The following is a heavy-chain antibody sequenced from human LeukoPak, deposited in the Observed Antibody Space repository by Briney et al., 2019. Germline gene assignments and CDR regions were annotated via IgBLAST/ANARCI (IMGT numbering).Heavy chain of an antibody. CDR3: ARGARGYSYG. V-gene: IGHV4-61*01. Sequence: SETLSPTCTVSGGSVSSGSYYWSWIRQPPGKGLEWIGYIYYSGSTNYNPSLKSRVTISVDTSKNQFSLKLSSVTAADTAVYYCARGARGYSYGWGQGTLVTVSS. J-gene: IGHJ4*02. D-gene: IGHD5-18*01. CDR1: GGSVSSGSYY. CDR2: IYYSGST.